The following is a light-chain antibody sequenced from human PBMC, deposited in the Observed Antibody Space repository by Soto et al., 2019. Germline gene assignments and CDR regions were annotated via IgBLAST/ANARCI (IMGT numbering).Light chain of an antibody. J-gene: IGKJ1*01. Sequence: ENVLTQSPGTLSLSPGQMATLTCRASLPVRDNFLAWYQQKPGQTPRVLIYDVSTRATGVPDRFSGSGSATDFTLTISSLEPGDSAVYFCHQYHSSPTFGQGTKVEIK. CDR2: DVS. CDR1: LPVRDNF. V-gene: IGKV3-20*01. CDR3: HQYHSSPT.